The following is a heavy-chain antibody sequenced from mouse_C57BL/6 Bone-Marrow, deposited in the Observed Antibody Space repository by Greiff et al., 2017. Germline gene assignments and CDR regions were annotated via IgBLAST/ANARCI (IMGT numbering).Heavy chain of an antibody. CDR2: ISYSGST. Sequence: EVMLVEPGPSLVKPSQTLSLTCSVTGDSITSGYWNWIRKFPGNNLEYMGYISYSGSTYYNPSLKSRISITRYTSTNQYYLQLNSVTTEDTATYYCARLDAYWYFDVWGAGTTVTGSS. CDR1: GDSITSGY. V-gene: IGHV3-8*02. CDR3: ARLDAYWYFDV. J-gene: IGHJ1*01.